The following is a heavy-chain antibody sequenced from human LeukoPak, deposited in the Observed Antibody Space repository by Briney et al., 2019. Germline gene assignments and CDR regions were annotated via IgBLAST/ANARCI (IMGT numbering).Heavy chain of an antibody. CDR2: IDPDSGGT. D-gene: IGHD3-10*01. CDR1: GYTFTGYY. CDR3: ARDYNLRQVIGPSNYLDP. Sequence: GASVKVSCKASGYTFTGYYMHWVRQAPGQGLEWMGWIDPDSGGTNSAQRFQGRVTMTRDTSINTAYMELSSLRFDDTAVYYCARDYNLRQVIGPSNYLDPWGQGTLVTVSS. V-gene: IGHV1-2*02. J-gene: IGHJ5*02.